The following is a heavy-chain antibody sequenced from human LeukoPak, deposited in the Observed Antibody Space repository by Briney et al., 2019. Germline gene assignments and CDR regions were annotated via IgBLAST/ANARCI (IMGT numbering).Heavy chain of an antibody. D-gene: IGHD1-26*01. J-gene: IGHJ4*02. CDR2: INWNGGST. Sequence: RGSLRLSCAASGFTFDDSVMSWVRQAPGKGLEWVSSINWNGGSTGYADSVKGRFTLSRDNAKNSLYLQMNSLRAEDTAVYYCARTGGSYPYYFEYWGQGTLVTVSS. CDR3: ARTGGSYPYYFEY. CDR1: GFTFDDSV. V-gene: IGHV3-20*04.